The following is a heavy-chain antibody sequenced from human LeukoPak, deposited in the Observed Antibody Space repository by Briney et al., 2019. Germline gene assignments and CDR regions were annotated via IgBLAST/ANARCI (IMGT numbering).Heavy chain of an antibody. V-gene: IGHV3-7*01. CDR1: RFTFSNLW. CDR3: ARHFSTYSYGLDV. D-gene: IGHD3-3*02. CDR2: IKPDGSAN. Sequence: GGSLRLSCAASRFTFSNLWMSWVRQAPGKGLEWVANIKPDGSANFYVDSVKGRFTISRDNAENSLYLQMNSLRPEDTAVYYCARHFSTYSYGLDVWGQGTTVTVSS. J-gene: IGHJ6*02.